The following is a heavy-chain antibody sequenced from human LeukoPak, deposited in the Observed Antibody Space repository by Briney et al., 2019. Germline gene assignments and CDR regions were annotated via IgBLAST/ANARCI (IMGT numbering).Heavy chain of an antibody. J-gene: IGHJ4*02. V-gene: IGHV3-30*01. CDR2: ISDDGTKK. CDR1: GYSFRSYA. D-gene: IGHD6-13*01. Sequence: GGSLRLSCGGSGYSFRSYAMHWVRQAPGKGLEWVAVISDDGTKKYYADSVKGRFTISRDNSKNSLSPQMNSLRPEDTAVYYCASRYSSSWALDYWGLGTLVTVSS. CDR3: ASRYSSSWALDY.